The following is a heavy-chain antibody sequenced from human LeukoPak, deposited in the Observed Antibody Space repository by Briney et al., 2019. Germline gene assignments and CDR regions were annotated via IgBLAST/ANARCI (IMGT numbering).Heavy chain of an antibody. J-gene: IGHJ4*02. V-gene: IGHV1-58*01. Sequence: SVKVSCKASGFTFTSSAVQWVRQARGQRLEWIGWIVVGSGNTNYAQKFQERVTITRGMSTSTAYMELSSLRSEDTAVYYCAADPNPDGVQVYWGQGTLVTVSS. D-gene: IGHD1-14*01. CDR1: GFTFTSSA. CDR2: IVVGSGNT. CDR3: AADPNPDGVQVY.